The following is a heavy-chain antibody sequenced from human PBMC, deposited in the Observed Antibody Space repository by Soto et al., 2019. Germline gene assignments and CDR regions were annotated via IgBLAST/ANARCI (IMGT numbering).Heavy chain of an antibody. CDR1: GYTLTELS. CDR2: FDPEDGET. J-gene: IGHJ3*02. Sequence: ASVKVSCKVSGYTLTELSMHWVRQAPGKGLEWMGGFDPEDGETIYAQKFQGRVTMTEVTSTDTAYMELGSLRSEDTAVYYCATEDSTIWGQGTMVTVSS. V-gene: IGHV1-24*01. CDR3: ATEDSTI.